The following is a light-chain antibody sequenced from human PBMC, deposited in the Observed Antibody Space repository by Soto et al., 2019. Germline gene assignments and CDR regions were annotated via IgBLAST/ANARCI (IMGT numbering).Light chain of an antibody. J-gene: IGKJ3*01. Sequence: DLQLTQSPSFLSASVGDRVTITCRASQGISSYLAWYQQKPGKAPKLLIFAASTLQNGVPSRFSGSGSGTEFTLTISRLQPEDFAACYCLHHTSYSPDPLGPGTEVDI. CDR2: AAS. CDR3: LHHTSYSPDP. CDR1: QGISSY. V-gene: IGKV1-9*01.